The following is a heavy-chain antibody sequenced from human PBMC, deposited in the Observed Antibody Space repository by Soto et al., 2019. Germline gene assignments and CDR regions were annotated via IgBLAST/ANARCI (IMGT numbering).Heavy chain of an antibody. CDR2: ISGSGWDT. Sequence: DVQLLQSGGGLVQPGGSLRLSCAASGFRFTSYSMTWVRQTPGKGLEWVASISGSGWDTYYADSVKGRFANSRNNSETTLYLQLDSLTIEDTATSYSAKVGHTSPYSGSLRNFAYWGQGTVVTASP. D-gene: IGHD1-26*01. V-gene: IGHV3-23*01. CDR3: AKVGHTSPYSGSLRNFAY. J-gene: IGHJ4*02. CDR1: GFRFTSYS.